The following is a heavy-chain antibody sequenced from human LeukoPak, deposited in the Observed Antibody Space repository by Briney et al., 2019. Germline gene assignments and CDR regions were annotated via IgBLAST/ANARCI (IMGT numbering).Heavy chain of an antibody. Sequence: ASVNVSCKASGYTFTSYYMHWVRQTPGQGLEWMGIINPSGGSTSYAQKFQGRVTMTRDTSTSTVYMELSSLRSEDTAVYYCARDGIGVGVVAANRFYYYGMDVWGQGTTVTVSS. J-gene: IGHJ6*02. CDR3: ARDGIGVGVVAANRFYYYGMDV. V-gene: IGHV1-46*01. CDR1: GYTFTSYY. D-gene: IGHD2-15*01. CDR2: INPSGGST.